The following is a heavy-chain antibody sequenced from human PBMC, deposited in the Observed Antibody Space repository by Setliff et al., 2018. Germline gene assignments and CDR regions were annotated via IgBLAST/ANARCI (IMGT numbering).Heavy chain of an antibody. CDR2: ISYDGSNK. CDR1: GFTLSSYA. J-gene: IGHJ4*02. D-gene: IGHD3-22*01. V-gene: IGHV3-30*04. Sequence: PGGSLRLSCAASGFTLSSYAMHWVRQAPGKGLEWVAVISYDGSNKYYADSVKGRFTISRDNSKNTLYLQMNSLRAEDTAVYYCATGKYYYDSSGKGETDEFDYWGQGTLVTVSS. CDR3: ATGKYYYDSSGKGETDEFDY.